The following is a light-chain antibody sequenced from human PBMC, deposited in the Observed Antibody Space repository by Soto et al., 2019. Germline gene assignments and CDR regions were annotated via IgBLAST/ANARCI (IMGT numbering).Light chain of an antibody. CDR2: DVS. CDR1: SSDVGGYNY. Sequence: QSALTQPASVSGSPGQSITISCTGTSSDVGGYNYVSWYQQHPGKAPKLMIYDVSNRPSGVSNRFSGSKSGNTASLTISGLQDGDEADYYCSSHTSSSTLYVVVGGGTKLTVL. CDR3: SSHTSSSTLYVV. V-gene: IGLV2-14*01. J-gene: IGLJ2*01.